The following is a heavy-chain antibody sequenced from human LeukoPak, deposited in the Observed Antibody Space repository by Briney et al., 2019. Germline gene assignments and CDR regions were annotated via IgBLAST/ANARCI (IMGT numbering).Heavy chain of an antibody. CDR1: GFTFGDYA. Sequence: GGSLRLSCTASGFTFGDYAMSWFRQAPGKGLEWVGFIRSKAYGGTTEYAASVKGRFSISRDDSKSIAYLQMNSLKTEDTAVYYCTSLHSSGWFGYKFDYWGQGTLVTVSS. CDR3: TSLHSSGWFGYKFDY. CDR2: IRSKAYGGTT. D-gene: IGHD6-19*01. V-gene: IGHV3-49*03. J-gene: IGHJ4*02.